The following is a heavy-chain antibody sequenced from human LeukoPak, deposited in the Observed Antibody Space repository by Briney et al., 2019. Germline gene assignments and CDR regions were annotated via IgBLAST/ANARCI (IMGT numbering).Heavy chain of an antibody. Sequence: PSETLSLTCTVSGGSISSYYWSWIRQPPGKGLEWIGHIYYSGSTNYNPSLKSRVTISVDTSKNQFSLKLSSVTAADTAVYYCARSSSIAASIDYWGQGTLVTVSS. J-gene: IGHJ4*02. CDR1: GGSISSYY. V-gene: IGHV4-59*01. CDR3: ARSSSIAASIDY. CDR2: IYYSGST. D-gene: IGHD6-6*01.